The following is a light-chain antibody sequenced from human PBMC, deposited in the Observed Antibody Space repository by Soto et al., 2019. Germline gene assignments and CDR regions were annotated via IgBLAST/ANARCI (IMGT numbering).Light chain of an antibody. CDR2: GAF. Sequence: EIVLTQSPGTLSLSPGERATLSCRASQSVSSSYLAWYQQKPGQAPRLLIYGAFSRATGIPDRFSGSGSGTDFTHTISRLEPEDFAVYYCQQYGSSPPMYTFGQGTKLEIK. CDR3: QQYGSSPPMYT. J-gene: IGKJ2*01. V-gene: IGKV3-20*01. CDR1: QSVSSSY.